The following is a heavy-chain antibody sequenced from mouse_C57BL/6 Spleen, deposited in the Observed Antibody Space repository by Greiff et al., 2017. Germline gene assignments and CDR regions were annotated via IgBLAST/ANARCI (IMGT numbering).Heavy chain of an antibody. V-gene: IGHV1-64*01. D-gene: IGHD4-1*02. CDR1: GYTFTSYW. CDR2: IHPNSGST. CDR3: ARVQLGHYFDY. J-gene: IGHJ2*01. Sequence: QVHVKQPGAELVKPGASVKLSCKASGYTFTSYWMHWVKQRPGQGLEWIGMIHPNSGSTNYNEKFKSKATLTVDKSSSTAYMQLSSLTSEDSAVYYCARVQLGHYFDYWGQGTTLTVSS.